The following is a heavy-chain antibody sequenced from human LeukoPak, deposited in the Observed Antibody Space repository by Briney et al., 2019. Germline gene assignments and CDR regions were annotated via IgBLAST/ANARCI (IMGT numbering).Heavy chain of an antibody. CDR2: ISSSSSYI. Sequence: GGSLRLSCAASGFTFSGSSMNWVRQAPGKGLEWVSSISSSSSYIYYADSVKGRFTISRDNAKNSLYLQMNSLRAEDTAVYYCARVGSSGWLIFDYWGQGTLVTVSS. CDR1: GFTFSGSS. J-gene: IGHJ4*02. CDR3: ARVGSSGWLIFDY. V-gene: IGHV3-21*01. D-gene: IGHD6-19*01.